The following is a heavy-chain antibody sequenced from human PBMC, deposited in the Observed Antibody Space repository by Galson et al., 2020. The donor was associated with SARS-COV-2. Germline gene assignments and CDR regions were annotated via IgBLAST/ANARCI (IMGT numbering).Heavy chain of an antibody. CDR3: ATEPASIAADGYYGMDV. D-gene: IGHD6-13*01. J-gene: IGHJ6*02. CDR2: FDPEDGET. CDR1: GYTLTELS. Sequence: ASVKVSCKVSGYTLTELSMHWVRQAPGKGLEWMGGFDPEDGETIYAQKFQGRVTMTEDTSTDTAYMELSSLRSEDTAVYYCATEPASIAADGYYGMDVWGQGTTVTVSS. V-gene: IGHV1-24*01.